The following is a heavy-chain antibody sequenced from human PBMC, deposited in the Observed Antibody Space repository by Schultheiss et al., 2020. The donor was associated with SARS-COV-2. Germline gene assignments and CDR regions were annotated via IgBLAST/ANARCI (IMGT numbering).Heavy chain of an antibody. CDR3: ARPSVVVPAAIGPFDY. J-gene: IGHJ4*02. V-gene: IGHV4-4*07. CDR2: IYTSGST. Sequence: SETLSLTCTVSGGSISSYYWSWIRQPAGKGLEWIGRIYTSGSTYYNPSLKSRVTISVDTSKNQFSLKLSSVTAADTAVYYCARPSVVVPAAIGPFDYWGQGTLVTVSS. CDR1: GGSISSYY. D-gene: IGHD2-2*01.